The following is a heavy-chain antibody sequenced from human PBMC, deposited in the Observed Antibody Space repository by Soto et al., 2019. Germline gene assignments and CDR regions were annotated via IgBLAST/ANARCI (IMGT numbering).Heavy chain of an antibody. CDR3: ERDGRNGGYLDY. J-gene: IGHJ4*02. Sequence: SVKVSCKASGGTFSSYTISWVRQAPGQGLQWMGRIIPILGIANYAQKFQGRVTITADKSTSTAYMELSSLRSEDTAVYYCERDGRNGGYLDYWGQGTVVTSPQ. CDR2: IIPILGIA. D-gene: IGHD2-8*01. V-gene: IGHV1-69*04. CDR1: GGTFSSYT.